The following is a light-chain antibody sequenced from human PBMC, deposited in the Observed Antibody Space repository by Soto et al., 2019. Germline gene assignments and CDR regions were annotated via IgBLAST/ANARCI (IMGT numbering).Light chain of an antibody. CDR1: TLGDKY. J-gene: IGLJ2*01. CDR3: QAWVSSTVV. CDR2: QDN. V-gene: IGLV3-1*01. Sequence: SYELTQPPSVAVSPGQTASITCSGDTLGDKYVCWYQQKPGQSPVVVIYQDNKRPSGIPERFSGSNSGNTATLTISGTQAMDEADYYCQAWVSSTVVFGGGTKLTVL.